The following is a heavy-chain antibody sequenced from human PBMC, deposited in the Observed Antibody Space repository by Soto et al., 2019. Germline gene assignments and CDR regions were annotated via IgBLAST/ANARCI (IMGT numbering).Heavy chain of an antibody. J-gene: IGHJ6*02. Sequence: GASVKVSCKASGYTFTSYGISWVRQAPGQGLEWMGWISAYNGNTNYAQKLQGRVTMTTDTSTSTAYMELRSLRSDDTAVYYCARDIVVVPAAMSGYYYYGMDVWGQGTTVTVS. CDR1: GYTFTSYG. CDR3: ARDIVVVPAAMSGYYYYGMDV. D-gene: IGHD2-2*01. CDR2: ISAYNGNT. V-gene: IGHV1-18*01.